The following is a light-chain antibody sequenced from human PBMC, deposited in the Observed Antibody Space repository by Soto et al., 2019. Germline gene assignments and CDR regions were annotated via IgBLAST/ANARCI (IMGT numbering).Light chain of an antibody. CDR1: QGISSY. CDR3: QKYYSFHRK. CDR2: AAY. Sequence: VIWMTHAPSLLSESKVGRVTISCLMSQGISSYLAWYQQKPGKAPELLIYAAYTLQSGVPSRFSGSGSGTDFTLTVSCLQSEDFATYYCQKYYSFHRKFGHGTTGDLK. V-gene: IGKV1D-8*01. J-gene: IGKJ1*01.